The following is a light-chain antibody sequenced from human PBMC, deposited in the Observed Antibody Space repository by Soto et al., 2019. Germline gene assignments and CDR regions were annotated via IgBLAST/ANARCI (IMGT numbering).Light chain of an antibody. CDR3: SSYTSSSIDV. Sequence: QFALTQPASVSGSPGQSITISCTGTSSDVGGYNYVSWYQQHPGKAPKLMIYEVSNRPSGVSNRFSGSKSGNTASLTISGLQAEDEADYYCSSYTSSSIDVFGTGTKLTVL. V-gene: IGLV2-14*01. J-gene: IGLJ1*01. CDR2: EVS. CDR1: SSDVGGYNY.